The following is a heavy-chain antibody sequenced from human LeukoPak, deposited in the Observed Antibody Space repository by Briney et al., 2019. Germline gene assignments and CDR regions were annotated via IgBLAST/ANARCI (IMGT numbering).Heavy chain of an antibody. CDR3: ARDRDSSGWYGDAFDI. V-gene: IGHV3-66*01. CDR1: GSTVSSNY. CDR2: IYSGGST. Sequence: GGSLRLSCAASGSTVSSNYMSWVRQAPGKGLEWVSVIYSGGSTYYADSVKGRFTISRDNSKNTLYLQMNSLRAEDTAVYYCARDRDSSGWYGDAFDIWGQGTMVTVSS. J-gene: IGHJ3*02. D-gene: IGHD6-19*01.